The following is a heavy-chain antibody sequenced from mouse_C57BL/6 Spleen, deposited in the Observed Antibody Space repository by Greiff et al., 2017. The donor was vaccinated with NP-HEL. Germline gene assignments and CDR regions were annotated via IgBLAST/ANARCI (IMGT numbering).Heavy chain of an antibody. D-gene: IGHD4-1*01. Sequence: EVMLVESGGGLVKPGGSLKLSCAASGFTFSDYGMHWVRQAPEKGLEWVAYISSGSSTIYYADTVKGRFTISRDNAKNTLFLQMTSLRSEDTAMYYCARGAGYYAMDYWGQGTSVTVSS. CDR3: ARGAGYYAMDY. CDR2: ISSGSSTI. CDR1: GFTFSDYG. J-gene: IGHJ4*01. V-gene: IGHV5-17*01.